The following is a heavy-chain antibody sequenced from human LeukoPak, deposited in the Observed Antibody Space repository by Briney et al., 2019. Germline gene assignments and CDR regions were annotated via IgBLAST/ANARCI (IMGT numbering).Heavy chain of an antibody. CDR1: GDSISSWY. CDR2: IYYSGTT. V-gene: IGHV4-59*12. Sequence: SETLSLTCTVSGDSISSWYWSWIRQPPGKGLEWIGYIYYSGTTNYNPSLKSRVTISVDTSKNQFSLKLSSVTAADTAVYYCMSSSWYLDYWGQGTLVTVSS. J-gene: IGHJ4*02. CDR3: MSSSWYLDY. D-gene: IGHD6-13*01.